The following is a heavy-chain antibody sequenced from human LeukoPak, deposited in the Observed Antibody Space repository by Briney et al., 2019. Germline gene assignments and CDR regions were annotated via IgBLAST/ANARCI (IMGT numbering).Heavy chain of an antibody. J-gene: IGHJ4*02. D-gene: IGHD5-18*01. CDR1: GGSISSSSYS. CDR3: AVTKGYSYGLGY. Sequence: PSETLSLTCTVSGGSISSSSYSWGWIRQPPGKGLEWIGSIYYSGSTYYNPSLKSRVTISVDTSKNQFSLKLSSVTAADTAVYYCAVTKGYSYGLGYWGQGTLVTVSS. V-gene: IGHV4-39*01. CDR2: IYYSGST.